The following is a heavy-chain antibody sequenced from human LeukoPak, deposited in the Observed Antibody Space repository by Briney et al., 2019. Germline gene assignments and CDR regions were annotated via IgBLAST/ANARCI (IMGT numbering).Heavy chain of an antibody. V-gene: IGHV4-39*01. CDR2: IYYSGST. J-gene: IGHJ4*02. D-gene: IGHD3-3*01. CDR1: GGSISSSSYY. Sequence: KPSETLSLTCTVSGGSISSSSYYWGWIRQPPGKGLEWIGSIYYSGSTYYNPSLKGRVTISVDTAKNQFSLKLSSVTAADTAVYYCASLLGYYDFWSGYPRADYWGQGTLVTVSS. CDR3: ASLLGYYDFWSGYPRADY.